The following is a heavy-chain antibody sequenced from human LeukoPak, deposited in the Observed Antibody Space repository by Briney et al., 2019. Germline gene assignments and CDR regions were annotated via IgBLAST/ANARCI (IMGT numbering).Heavy chain of an antibody. Sequence: GGSLRLSCAASGFTFSSYGMHWVRQAPGKGLEWVAVIWYDGSNKYYADSVKGRFTISRDNSKNTLYLQMNSLRAEDTAVYYCATYKGYCSGGSCLRLDYWGQGTLVTVSS. V-gene: IGHV3-33*01. J-gene: IGHJ4*02. CDR3: ATYKGYCSGGSCLRLDY. D-gene: IGHD2-15*01. CDR2: IWYDGSNK. CDR1: GFTFSSYG.